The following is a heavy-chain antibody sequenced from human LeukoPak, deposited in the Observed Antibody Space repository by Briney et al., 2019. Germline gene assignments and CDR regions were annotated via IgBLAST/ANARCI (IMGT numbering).Heavy chain of an antibody. CDR3: ARDHYMIFDY. CDR1: GFSFSDSW. J-gene: IGHJ4*02. V-gene: IGHV3-7*01. Sequence: PGGSLRLSCGASGFSFSDSWMSWVRQAPGKGLEWVANIRQDGSAKYYVDSVKGRFTISRDNAKNSLYLQMNSLRAEDTAVYYCARDHYMIFDYWGQGALVTVSS. D-gene: IGHD3-22*01. CDR2: IRQDGSAK.